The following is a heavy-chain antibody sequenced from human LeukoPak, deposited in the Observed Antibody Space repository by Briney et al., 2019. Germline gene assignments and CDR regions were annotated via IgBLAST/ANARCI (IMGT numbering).Heavy chain of an antibody. CDR3: ARGSYYYDSDQGFDY. D-gene: IGHD3-10*01. CDR2: INPNSGGT. CDR1: GYTFTGYY. Sequence: VASVKVSCKASGYTFTGYYMHWVRQAPGQGLEWMGWINPNSGGTNYAQNFQGRVTMTRDTSISTAYMELSRLRSDDTAVYFCARGSYYYDSDQGFDYWGQGTLVTVSS. V-gene: IGHV1-2*02. J-gene: IGHJ4*02.